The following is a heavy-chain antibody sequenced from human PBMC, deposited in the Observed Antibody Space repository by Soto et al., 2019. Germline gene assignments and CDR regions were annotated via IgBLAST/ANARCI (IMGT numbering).Heavy chain of an antibody. V-gene: IGHV3-20*01. Sequence: EVQLVESGGGVVRPGGSLRLSCAASGFTFDDYGMSWVRQAPGKGLEWVSSINWSGGSTGYADSVKGLSTISRDNAKNSLYLQMNSLRAENTAWYHCARTWGHTYYYYSMDVWGKGTTVTVSS. J-gene: IGHJ6*03. CDR3: ARTWGHTYYYYSMDV. CDR1: GFTFDDYG. D-gene: IGHD3-16*01. CDR2: INWSGGST.